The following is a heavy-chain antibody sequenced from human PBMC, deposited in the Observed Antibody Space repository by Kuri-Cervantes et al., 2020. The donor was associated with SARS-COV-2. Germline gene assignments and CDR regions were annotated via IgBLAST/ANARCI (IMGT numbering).Heavy chain of an antibody. J-gene: IGHJ1*01. CDR3: ARPSWRAAPSHFQH. V-gene: IGHV3-23*01. CDR2: ISGSGGST. D-gene: IGHD6-6*01. CDR1: GFTFSSYA. Sequence: GESLKISCAASGFTFSSYAMSWVRQAPGKGLEWVSAISGSGGSTYYADSVKGRFTISRDNSKNTLYLQTNSLRAEDTAVYYCARPSWRAAPSHFQHWGQGTLVTVSS.